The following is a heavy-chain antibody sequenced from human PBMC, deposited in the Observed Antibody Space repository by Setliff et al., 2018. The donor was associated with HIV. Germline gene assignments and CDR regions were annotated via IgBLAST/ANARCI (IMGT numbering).Heavy chain of an antibody. V-gene: IGHV3-21*01. J-gene: IGHJ4*02. D-gene: IGHD3-3*01. CDR2: ISSSSRSK. CDR1: GFTFNSYG. CDR3: ARDVSWRVRTYIDY. Sequence: PGGSLRLSCAASGFTFNSYGMHWVRQAPGKGLEWVSSISSSSRSKYYADSVKGRFTISRDNAKNSLYLQMNSLTAEDTAVYYCARDVSWRVRTYIDYWGQGALVTVSS.